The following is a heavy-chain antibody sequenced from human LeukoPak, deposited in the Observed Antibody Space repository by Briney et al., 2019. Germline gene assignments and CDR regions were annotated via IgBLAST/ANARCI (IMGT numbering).Heavy chain of an antibody. V-gene: IGHV3-30-3*01. CDR2: ISYDGSNE. J-gene: IGHJ4*02. CDR3: AVTDFDY. CDR1: GFTFGSYA. Sequence: GGSLSLSCAASGFTFGSYAMHWVRKAPAKGLEWVAVISYDGSNEYYADSVKGRFTISRDNSKNTLYLQMNSLRAEDTAVYYCAVTDFDYWGQGTLVTVSS. D-gene: IGHD2-21*02.